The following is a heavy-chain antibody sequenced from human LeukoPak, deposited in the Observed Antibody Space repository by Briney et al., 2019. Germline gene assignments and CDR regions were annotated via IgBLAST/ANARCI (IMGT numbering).Heavy chain of an antibody. CDR1: GYTFTSYG. J-gene: IGHJ5*02. D-gene: IGHD2-2*02. CDR3: ARDNGYCSSTSCYTGVGWFDP. Sequence: ASVKVSCKASGYTFTSYGISWVRQAPGQGLEWMGWISPYNGNTNYAQKLQGRVTMTTDTSTSTAYMELRSLRSEDTAVYYCARDNGYCSSTSCYTGVGWFDPWGQGTLVTVSS. V-gene: IGHV1-18*01. CDR2: ISPYNGNT.